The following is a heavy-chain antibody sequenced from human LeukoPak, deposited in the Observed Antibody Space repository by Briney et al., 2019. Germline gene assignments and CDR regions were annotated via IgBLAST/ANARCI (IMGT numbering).Heavy chain of an antibody. D-gene: IGHD6-13*01. Sequence: GGSLRLSCAAFGFTFSSYAMSWVRQAPGKGLEWVSAISGSGGSTYYADSVKGRFTISRDNSKSTLYLQMNSLRAEDTAVYYCAIHSSSWFPYGMDVWGQGTTVTVSS. J-gene: IGHJ6*02. CDR1: GFTFSSYA. V-gene: IGHV3-23*01. CDR2: ISGSGGST. CDR3: AIHSSSWFPYGMDV.